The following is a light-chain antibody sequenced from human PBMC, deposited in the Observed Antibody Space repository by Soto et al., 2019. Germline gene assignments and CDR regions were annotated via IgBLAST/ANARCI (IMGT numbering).Light chain of an antibody. CDR1: QGIRND. CDR3: LQDDSYPLT. V-gene: IGKV1-6*01. Sequence: AIQMTQSPSSLYASVGDRVTITCRASQGIRNDLSWYQQKPGKAPELLIYDASSLQSGVPSRFSGSGSGTDFSLTISSLQPEDFGTYYCLQDDSYPLTFGGGTKVEIK. J-gene: IGKJ4*01. CDR2: DAS.